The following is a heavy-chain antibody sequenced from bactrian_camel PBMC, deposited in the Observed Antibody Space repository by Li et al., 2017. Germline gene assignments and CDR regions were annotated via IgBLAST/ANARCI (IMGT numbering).Heavy chain of an antibody. V-gene: IGHV3S53*01. CDR2: FASDGSA. CDR3: AADCLNY. Sequence: HVQLVESGGGLVQPGGSLRLSCALAGHMYGRNCVGWFRQAPGKEREEVASFASDGSAVYADSVKGRFTISQDNAKNTVYMQMNSLKTEDTAVYYCAADCLNYWGQGTQVTVS. CDR1: GHMYGRNC. J-gene: IGHJ4*01.